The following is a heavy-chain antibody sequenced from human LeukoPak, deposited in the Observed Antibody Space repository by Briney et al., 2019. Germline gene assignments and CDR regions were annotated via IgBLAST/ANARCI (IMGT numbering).Heavy chain of an antibody. CDR2: ISYDGSNK. J-gene: IGHJ4*02. CDR3: AVGLIVVVPAAMSGMDY. CDR1: GFTFSSYA. D-gene: IGHD2-2*01. V-gene: IGHV3-30*04. Sequence: GGSLRLSCAASGFTFSSYAMHWVRQAPGKGLEWVAVISYDGSNKYYADSVKGRFTISRDNSKNTLYLQMNSLRAEDTAVYYCAVGLIVVVPAAMSGMDYWGQGTLVTVSS.